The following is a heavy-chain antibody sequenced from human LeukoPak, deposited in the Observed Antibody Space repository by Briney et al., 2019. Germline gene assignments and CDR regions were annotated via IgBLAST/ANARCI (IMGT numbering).Heavy chain of an antibody. CDR3: ARVSGSYLFAWFDP. CDR2: VSAYNGNT. Sequence: ASVKVSCKASSYTFTSYGISWVRQAPGQGLEWMGWVSAYNGNTNYAQKLQGRVTMTTDTSTSTAYMELRSLRSDDTAVYYCARVSGSYLFAWFDPWGQGTLVTVSS. CDR1: SYTFTSYG. V-gene: IGHV1-18*01. D-gene: IGHD1-26*01. J-gene: IGHJ5*02.